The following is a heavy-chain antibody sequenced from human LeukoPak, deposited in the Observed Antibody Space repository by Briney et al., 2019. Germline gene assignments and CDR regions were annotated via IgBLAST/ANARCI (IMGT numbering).Heavy chain of an antibody. V-gene: IGHV1-46*01. Sequence: ASVKVSCKASGYTFTSYYMHWVRQAPGQGLEWMGVINPSGGSTSYAQKFQGRVTMTRDTSTSTVYMELSSLRSEDTAVYYCARALGAGTGAFDIWGQGTMVTVSS. J-gene: IGHJ3*02. CDR3: ARALGAGTGAFDI. CDR1: GYTFTSYY. D-gene: IGHD6-19*01. CDR2: INPSGGST.